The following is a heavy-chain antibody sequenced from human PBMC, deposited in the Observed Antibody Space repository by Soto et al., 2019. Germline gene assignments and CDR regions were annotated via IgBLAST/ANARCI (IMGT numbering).Heavy chain of an antibody. D-gene: IGHD6-19*01. CDR1: GFTFAAMP. J-gene: IGHJ5*02. V-gene: IGHV3-23*01. CDR2: ISGSGGST. Sequence: PGGSLRLSCAASGFTFAAMPRTGVAQPPGRGLEWVSAISGSGGSTYYADSVKGRFTISRDNSKNTLYLQMNSLRAEDTAVYYCAKRPYSSCCTDNDWFDPWGQGTLVTVSS. CDR3: AKRPYSSCCTDNDWFDP.